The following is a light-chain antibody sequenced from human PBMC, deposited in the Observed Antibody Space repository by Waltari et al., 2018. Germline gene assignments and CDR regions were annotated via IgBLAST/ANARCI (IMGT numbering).Light chain of an antibody. Sequence: IVLTQSPGTLYLSPRETATLSCRASQSVNLYLAWYQQKPGQASSLLIYQTSTRAAGIQDRFSGRGAGTDFSLTISRLEPEDFAVYYCQHYLRLPATFGQGTTVEI. J-gene: IGKJ1*01. CDR3: QHYLRLPAT. V-gene: IGKV3-20*01. CDR2: QTS. CDR1: QSVNLY.